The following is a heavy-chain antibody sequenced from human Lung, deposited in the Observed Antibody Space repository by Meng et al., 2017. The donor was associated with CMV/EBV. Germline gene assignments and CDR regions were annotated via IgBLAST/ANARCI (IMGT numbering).Heavy chain of an antibody. Sequence: LEESGPVLVNPSRPLSSPCTFSGGSISSDYWSWIRQSAGKGLEWIGRIYTSGTTIYNPSLKSRLTLSLDTSKNQFSLKLNSVTAADTAVYYCARAEADTGNFDYWGQGTLVTVSS. CDR1: GGSISSDY. CDR2: IYTSGTT. V-gene: IGHV4-4*07. CDR3: ARAEADTGNFDY. J-gene: IGHJ4*02. D-gene: IGHD6-19*01.